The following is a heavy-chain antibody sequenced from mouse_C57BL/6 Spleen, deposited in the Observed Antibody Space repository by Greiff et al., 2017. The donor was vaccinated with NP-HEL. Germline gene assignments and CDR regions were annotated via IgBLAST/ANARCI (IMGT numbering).Heavy chain of an antibody. CDR3: AREETSYYYAMVY. CDR1: GYTFTSYW. CDR2: IDPNSGGT. V-gene: IGHV1-72*01. J-gene: IGHJ4*01. Sequence: QVQLKQPGAELVKPGASVKLSCKASGYTFTSYWMHWVKQRPGRGLEWIGRIDPNSGGTKYNEKFKSKATLTVDKPSSTAYMQLSSLTSEDSAVYYCAREETSYYYAMVYWGQGTSVTVSS.